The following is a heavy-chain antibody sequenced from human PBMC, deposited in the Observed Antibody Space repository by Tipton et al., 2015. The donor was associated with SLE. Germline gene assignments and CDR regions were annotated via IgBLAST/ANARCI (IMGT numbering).Heavy chain of an antibody. D-gene: IGHD2-15*01. Sequence: TLSLTCTVSGGSISSSSYYWGWIRQPPGKGLEWIGRIYYSGSSYYNPSLKSRVTISVDTSKNQFSLKVTSVTAADTAVYYCARRPANNSQFDYWGQGMLVTVSS. CDR1: GGSISSSSYY. CDR2: IYYSGSS. CDR3: ARRPANNSQFDY. V-gene: IGHV4-39*07. J-gene: IGHJ4*02.